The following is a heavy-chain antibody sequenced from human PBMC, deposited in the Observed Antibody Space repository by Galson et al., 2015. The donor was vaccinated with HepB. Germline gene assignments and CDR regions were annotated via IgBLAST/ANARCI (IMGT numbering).Heavy chain of an antibody. Sequence: CAISGDSVSSNSAAWNWIRQSPSRGLEWLGRTFYRSMWKNDYAIFVSGRITINPDTSENQFSLRLNSVTAADTAIYYCARVKGVIVITVEDYYMDVWGKGTPVTVSS. J-gene: IGHJ6*03. CDR3: ARVKGVIVITVEDYYMDV. CDR1: GDSVSSNSAA. CDR2: TFYRSMWKN. V-gene: IGHV6-1*01. D-gene: IGHD2/OR15-2a*01.